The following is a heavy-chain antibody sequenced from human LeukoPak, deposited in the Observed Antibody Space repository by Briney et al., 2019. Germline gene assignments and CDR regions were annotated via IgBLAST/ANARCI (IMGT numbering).Heavy chain of an antibody. V-gene: IGHV4-30-4*01. CDR1: GGSISSGDYY. CDR2: IYYSGST. D-gene: IGHD3-10*01. CDR3: ARVPLYYYGSYRFDY. Sequence: SETLSLTCTVSGGSISSGDYYWSWIRQPPGKGLEWIGYIYYSGSTYYNPSLKSRVNISVDTFKNQFSLKLTSVTAADTAVYYCARVPLYYYGSYRFDYWGQGTLVTVSS. J-gene: IGHJ4*02.